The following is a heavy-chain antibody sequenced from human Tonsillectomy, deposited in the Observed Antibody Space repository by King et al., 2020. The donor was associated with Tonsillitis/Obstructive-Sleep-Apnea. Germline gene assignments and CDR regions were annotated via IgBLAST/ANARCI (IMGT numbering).Heavy chain of an antibody. J-gene: IGHJ4*02. CDR1: GGTFSSYA. CDR3: ARGTSVVVPAAMGYYFDY. CDR2: IIPIFGTA. D-gene: IGHD2-2*01. V-gene: IGHV1-69*12. Sequence: QLVQSGAEVKKPGSSVKVSCKASGGTFSSYAISWVRQAPGQGLEWMGGIIPIFGTANYAKKFQGRVTITADESTGTAYMDLSSLRSEDTAVYYCARGTSVVVPAAMGYYFDYWGQGTLVTVSS.